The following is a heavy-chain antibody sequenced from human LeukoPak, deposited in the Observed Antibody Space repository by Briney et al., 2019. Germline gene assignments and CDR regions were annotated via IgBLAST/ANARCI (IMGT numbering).Heavy chain of an antibody. CDR1: GGSFSGYY. V-gene: IGHV4-34*01. CDR3: ATASYYDYVWGSYLVY. CDR2: INHSGST. J-gene: IGHJ4*02. D-gene: IGHD3-16*01. Sequence: SETLSLTCAVYGGSFSGYYWSWIRQPPGKGLEWIGEINHSGSTNYNPSLKSRVTISVDTSKNQFSLKLSSVTAADTAVYYCATASYYDYVWGSYLVYWGQRTLVTVSS.